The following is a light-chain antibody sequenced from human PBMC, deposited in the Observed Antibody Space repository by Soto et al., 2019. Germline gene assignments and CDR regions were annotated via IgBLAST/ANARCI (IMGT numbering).Light chain of an antibody. V-gene: IGLV1-40*01. CDR3: QSYDSSLSVV. CDR2: GNN. J-gene: IGLJ3*02. Sequence: QSVLTQPPSVSGAPGQRVTISCTGSSSNIGAGYDVHWYRQLPGTAPKLLIYGNNNRPSGVPNRFSGSKSGTSASLAITGLQAEDEADYYCQSYDSSLSVVFGGGTKLTVL. CDR1: SSNIGAGYD.